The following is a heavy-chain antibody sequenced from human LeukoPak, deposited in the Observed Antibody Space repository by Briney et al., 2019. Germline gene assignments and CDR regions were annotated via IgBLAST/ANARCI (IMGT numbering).Heavy chain of an antibody. D-gene: IGHD3-10*01. Sequence: SETLALTCTVSGGSISSGSYYWSWIRQPAGKGLEWLGRIYTSGSTNYNPSLKSRVTISVDTSKNQFSLKLSSVTAADTAVYYCARDALWFGELYPGDYWGQGTLVTVSS. V-gene: IGHV4-61*02. J-gene: IGHJ4*02. CDR3: ARDALWFGELYPGDY. CDR2: IYTSGST. CDR1: GGSISSGSYY.